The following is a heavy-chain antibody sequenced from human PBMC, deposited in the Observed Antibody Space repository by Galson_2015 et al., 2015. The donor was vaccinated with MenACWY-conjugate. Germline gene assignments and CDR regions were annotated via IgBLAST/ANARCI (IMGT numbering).Heavy chain of an antibody. Sequence: SLRLSCAASGFTFSNAWMNWVRQAPGKGLEWVGRIKSKTDGGPTDYAAPVKGRFTISRDDSKNTLYLQMNSLKTEDTAVYYCTTDHPSYCSGGSCYPTKDAFDIWGQGTMVTVSS. V-gene: IGHV3-15*07. J-gene: IGHJ3*02. CDR2: IKSKTDGGPT. CDR3: TTDHPSYCSGGSCYPTKDAFDI. D-gene: IGHD2-15*01. CDR1: GFTFSNAW.